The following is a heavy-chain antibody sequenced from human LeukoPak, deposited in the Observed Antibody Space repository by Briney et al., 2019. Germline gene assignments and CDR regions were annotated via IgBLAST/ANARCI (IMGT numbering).Heavy chain of an antibody. V-gene: IGHV4-39*07. CDR1: GGSIRSSSHY. D-gene: IGHD5/OR15-5a*01. Sequence: SETLSLTCTVSGGSIRSSSHYWVWIRQPPGKGVEWIGTIDYSGNTDYNPSLKSRVTMSVDTSKNHFSLKLNSVTAADTAVYYCARDLRRGEVSFDIWGQGTMVTVSS. CDR3: ARDLRRGEVSFDI. CDR2: IDYSGNT. J-gene: IGHJ3*02.